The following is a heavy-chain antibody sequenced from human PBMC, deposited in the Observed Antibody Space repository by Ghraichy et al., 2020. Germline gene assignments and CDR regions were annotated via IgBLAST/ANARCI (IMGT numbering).Heavy chain of an antibody. CDR1: GASISSSNW. Sequence: PETLSLTCGVSGASISSSNWWSWVRQPPGKGLEWIGQIYHSGSTNYNPSLKSRVTVSVDKSKNQLSLNLSSVTAADTAVYYCARHGRKYFDYWGQGTLVTVSP. J-gene: IGHJ4*02. V-gene: IGHV4-4*03. CDR3: ARHGRKYFDY. CDR2: IYHSGST.